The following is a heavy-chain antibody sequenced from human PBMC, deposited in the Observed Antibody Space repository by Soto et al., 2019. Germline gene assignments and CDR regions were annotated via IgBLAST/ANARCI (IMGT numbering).Heavy chain of an antibody. CDR2: ISYDGSNK. J-gene: IGHJ4*02. CDR1: GFTFSSYA. D-gene: IGHD3-22*01. Sequence: QVQLVESGGGVVQPERSLRLSCAASGFTFSSYAMHWVRQAPGKGLEWVAVISYDGSNKYYADSVKGRFTISRDNSKNTLYLQMNSLRAEDTAVYYCAREAPYYYDSSGYYEYFDYWGQGTLVTVSS. V-gene: IGHV3-30-3*01. CDR3: AREAPYYYDSSGYYEYFDY.